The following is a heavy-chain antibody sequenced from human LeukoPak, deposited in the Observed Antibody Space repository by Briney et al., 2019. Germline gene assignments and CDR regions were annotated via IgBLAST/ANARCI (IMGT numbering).Heavy chain of an antibody. D-gene: IGHD3-22*01. Sequence: SETLSLTCTVSGNSISSGDNYWSWIRQPAGKGLEWIGRIYTSGSTNYNPSLKSRVTISVDTSKNQFSLKLSSVTAADTAVYYCARPTYYYDSSGYSVAFDIWGQGTMVTVSS. J-gene: IGHJ3*02. V-gene: IGHV4-61*02. CDR2: IYTSGST. CDR3: ARPTYYYDSSGYSVAFDI. CDR1: GNSISSGDNY.